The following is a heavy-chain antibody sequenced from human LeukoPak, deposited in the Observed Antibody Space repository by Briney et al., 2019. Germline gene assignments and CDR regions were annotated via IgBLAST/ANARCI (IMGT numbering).Heavy chain of an antibody. Sequence: PGGSLRLSCAASGFTFRNYWMHWVRQAPGKGLEWVSGISWNSGSIGYADSVKGRFTISRDNAKNSLYLQMNSLRAEDTALYYCAKSVVPYPKGYFDYWGQGTLVTVSS. CDR1: GFTFRNYW. CDR3: AKSVVPYPKGYFDY. J-gene: IGHJ4*02. D-gene: IGHD2-15*01. V-gene: IGHV3-9*01. CDR2: ISWNSGSI.